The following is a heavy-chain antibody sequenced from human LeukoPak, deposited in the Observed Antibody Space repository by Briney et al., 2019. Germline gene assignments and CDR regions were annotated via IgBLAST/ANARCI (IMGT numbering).Heavy chain of an antibody. J-gene: IGHJ5*02. Sequence: ASVKVSCKVSGYTLTELSMHWVRQAPGKGLEWMGGFDPEDGETIYAQKFQGRVTMTEDTSTDTAYMELSSLRSEDTAVYYCVTFSSVLVPAAANWFDPWGQGTLVTVSS. CDR2: FDPEDGET. CDR3: VTFSSVLVPAAANWFDP. D-gene: IGHD2-2*01. V-gene: IGHV1-24*01. CDR1: GYTLTELS.